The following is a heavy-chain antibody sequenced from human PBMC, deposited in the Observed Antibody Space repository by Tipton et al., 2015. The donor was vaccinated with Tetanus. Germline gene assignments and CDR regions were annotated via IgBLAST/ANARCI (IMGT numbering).Heavy chain of an antibody. Sequence: TLSLTCNVTGALLTTGGYSWGWIRQPAGQGLEWIGYIYQTGSTYFNPSLRSRLTMSFKMSKNQFSLKLTSVTAADTAVYYCAGRSYCTSSRCFDAFDLWGPGTRVTVSS. D-gene: IGHD2-8*01. CDR2: IYQTGST. CDR3: AGRSYCTSSRCFDAFDL. CDR1: GALLTTGGYS. J-gene: IGHJ3*01. V-gene: IGHV4-30-2*01.